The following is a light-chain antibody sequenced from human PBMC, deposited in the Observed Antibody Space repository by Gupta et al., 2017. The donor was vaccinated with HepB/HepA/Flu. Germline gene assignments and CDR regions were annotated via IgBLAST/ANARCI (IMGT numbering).Light chain of an antibody. CDR1: SSDVGIYNG. J-gene: IGLJ3*02. Sequence: QSALTQPPSVSGSPGPSVTTSCTGTSSDVGIYNGVAWYQQPPGTVPKLMIYEVSNRPSGVPDRCSGSKSGNTASLTISGLQAEDEADYYCSSDTTSSTWVFGGGTKLTVL. CDR2: EVS. V-gene: IGLV2-18*02. CDR3: SSDTTSSTWV.